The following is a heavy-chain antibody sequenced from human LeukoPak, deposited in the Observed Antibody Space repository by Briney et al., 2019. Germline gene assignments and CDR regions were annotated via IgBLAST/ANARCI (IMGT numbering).Heavy chain of an antibody. D-gene: IGHD1/OR15-1a*01. CDR3: TRGVRWNNWYYYYYMDV. CDR1: GFTFSSYA. CDR2: IRSKAYGGTT. Sequence: GGSLRLSCAASGFTFSSYAMSWVRQAPGKGLEWVGFIRSKAYGGTTEYAASVKGRFTISRDDSKSIAYLQMNSLKTEDTAVYYCTRGVRWNNWYYYYYMDVWGKGTTVTISS. J-gene: IGHJ6*03. V-gene: IGHV3-49*04.